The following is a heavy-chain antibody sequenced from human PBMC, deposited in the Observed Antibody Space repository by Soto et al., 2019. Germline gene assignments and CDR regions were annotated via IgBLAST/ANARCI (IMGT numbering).Heavy chain of an antibody. CDR1: GYTFTNYG. CDR3: TKGPSQGAVDWFDP. Sequence: QVQLVQSGAEVKNPGASVKVSCKAFGYTFTNYGVSWVRQAPGQGLEWMGWISAYTGNTNYAQKFQDRGTMTTDTSTPTAYRELRSLRSDDPAVYYCTKGPSQGAVDWFDPWGQGTVVTVSS. J-gene: IGHJ5*02. CDR2: ISAYTGNT. V-gene: IGHV1-18*04.